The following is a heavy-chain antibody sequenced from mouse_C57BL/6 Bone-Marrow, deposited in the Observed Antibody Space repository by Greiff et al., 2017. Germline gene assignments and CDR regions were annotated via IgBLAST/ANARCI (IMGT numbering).Heavy chain of an antibody. Sequence: EVQLQQSGPELVKPGASVKISCKASGYTFTDYYMNWVKQSHGKSLEWIGDINPNNGGTSYNQKFKGKATLTVDKSSSTAYMELRSLTSEDSAVYYCARNYGNYVDYAMDYWGQGTSVTVSS. CDR3: ARNYGNYVDYAMDY. CDR1: GYTFTDYY. D-gene: IGHD2-1*01. V-gene: IGHV1-26*01. CDR2: INPNNGGT. J-gene: IGHJ4*01.